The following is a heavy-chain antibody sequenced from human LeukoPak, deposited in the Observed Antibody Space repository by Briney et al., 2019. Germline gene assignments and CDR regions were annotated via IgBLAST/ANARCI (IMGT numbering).Heavy chain of an antibody. D-gene: IGHD3-10*01. CDR2: INTNTGNP. V-gene: IGHV7-4-1*02. CDR1: GYTLTNYA. CDR3: ARGFGFLDYYASADDY. J-gene: IGHJ4*02. Sequence: GASVKVSCKASGYTLTNYAMNWVRQAPGQGLEWMGWINTNTGNPTYAQAFTGRFVFSLDTSVSTAYLQISSLKADDTAVYYCARGFGFLDYYASADDYWGQGTLVTVSS.